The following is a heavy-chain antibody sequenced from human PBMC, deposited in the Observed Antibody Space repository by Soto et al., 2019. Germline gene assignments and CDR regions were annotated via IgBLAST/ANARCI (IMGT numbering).Heavy chain of an antibody. Sequence: EVQLLESGGGLVQPGGSLRLSCAVSGFRYSTYGVTWVRQAPGKGLEWVSGVSGGSGTTHYKDSVRGRFTVTGDNSKNTVYLEMNSRRLEDTAVYYCTRWNGYADYWGQGTLVTVSS. CDR2: VSGGSGTT. J-gene: IGHJ4*02. CDR1: GFRYSTYG. CDR3: TRWNGYADY. V-gene: IGHV3-23*01. D-gene: IGHD1-1*01.